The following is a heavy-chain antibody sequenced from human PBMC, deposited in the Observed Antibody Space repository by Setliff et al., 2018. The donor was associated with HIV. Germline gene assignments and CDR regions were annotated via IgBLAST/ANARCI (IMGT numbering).Heavy chain of an antibody. V-gene: IGHV1-2*02. CDR2: INPNSGGT. CDR3: ARGSLLGYFDWLFPD. Sequence: ASVKVSCKASGYTFTGYYMHWVRQAPGQGLEWMGWINPNSGGTNYAQKLQGRVTMTRDTSISTAYMELGRLRSDDTAVYYCARGSLLGYFDWLFPDWGQGTLVTVPQ. CDR1: GYTFTGYY. J-gene: IGHJ4*02. D-gene: IGHD3-9*01.